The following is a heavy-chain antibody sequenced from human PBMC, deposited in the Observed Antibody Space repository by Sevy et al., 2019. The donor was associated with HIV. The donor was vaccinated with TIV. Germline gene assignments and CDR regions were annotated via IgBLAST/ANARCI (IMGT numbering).Heavy chain of an antibody. V-gene: IGHV3-21*01. CDR2: ISDYNKYI. CDR3: ARVEGGSYDY. J-gene: IGHJ4*02. D-gene: IGHD1-26*01. CDR1: GFTFSPYT. Sequence: GESLKISCTVCGFTFSPYTMAWVRQAPGKGLEWVSSISDYNKYIYYADSVRGRFTISVDDAKNSLYLQMNSLRVEDTAFYYCARVEGGSYDYWGQGTLVTVSS.